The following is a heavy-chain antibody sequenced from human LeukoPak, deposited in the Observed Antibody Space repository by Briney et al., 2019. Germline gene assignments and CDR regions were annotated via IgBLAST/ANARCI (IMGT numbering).Heavy chain of an antibody. CDR3: AKVLDYYDSSGPIDY. CDR2: IRYDGSNK. CDR1: GFTFSSYG. Sequence: GGSLRLSCAASGFTFSSYGMHWVRQAPGKGLEWVAFIRYDGSNKYYADSVKGRFTISRDNSKNTLYLQMNSLRAEDTAVYYCAKVLDYYDSSGPIDYWGQGTLVTVSS. V-gene: IGHV3-30*02. J-gene: IGHJ4*02. D-gene: IGHD3-22*01.